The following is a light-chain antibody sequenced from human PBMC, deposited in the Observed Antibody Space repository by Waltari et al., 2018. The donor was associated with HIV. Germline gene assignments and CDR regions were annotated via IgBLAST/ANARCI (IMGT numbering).Light chain of an antibody. CDR2: YDK. CDR3: QVWDSFAGHVV. J-gene: IGLJ3*02. CDR1: YVGSQS. V-gene: IGLV3-21*04. Sequence: SYVLTQPPSVSVAPGKTATISCGGLYVGSQSVHWYQKKPGQAPVVVIYYDKGWPSGIPERFSGAKSGGTATLTISRVEAGDEADYFCQVWDSFAGHVVFGGGTKLTVL.